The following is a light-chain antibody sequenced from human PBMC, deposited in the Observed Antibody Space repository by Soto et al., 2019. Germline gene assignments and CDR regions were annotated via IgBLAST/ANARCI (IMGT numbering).Light chain of an antibody. CDR2: AAS. Sequence: DIQMTQSPSSLSASVGDRVTITCRASQAIYNYLAWYQQKPGKVPTLLISAASTLQSGDPSRFSGSGSGTDFTLTSSSLQPEYVATYYCQKFSAVPTFGGGTKVEI. CDR1: QAIYNY. V-gene: IGKV1-27*01. CDR3: QKFSAVPT. J-gene: IGKJ4*01.